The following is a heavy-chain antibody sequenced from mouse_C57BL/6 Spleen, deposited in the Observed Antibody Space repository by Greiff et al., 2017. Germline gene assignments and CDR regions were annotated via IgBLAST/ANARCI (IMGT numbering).Heavy chain of an antibody. V-gene: IGHV1-69*01. CDR2: IDPSDSYT. CDR3: ARRGGYWDYAMDY. D-gene: IGHD2-3*01. J-gene: IGHJ4*01. CDR1: GYTFTSYW. Sequence: QVQLQQPGAELVMPGASVKLSCKASGYTFTSYWMHWVKQRPGQGLEWIGEIDPSDSYTNYNQKFKGKSTLTVDKSSSTAYMHLSSLTSEDSAVYYCARRGGYWDYAMDYWGQGTSVTVSS.